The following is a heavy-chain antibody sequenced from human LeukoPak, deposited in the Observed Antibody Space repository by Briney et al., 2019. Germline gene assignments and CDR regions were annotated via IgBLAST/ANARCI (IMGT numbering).Heavy chain of an antibody. D-gene: IGHD3-3*01. Sequence: ASVKVSCKASGGTFSSYAISWVRQAPGQGLEWMGGIIPIFGTANYAQKFQGRVTITADESTSTAYMELSSLRSEDTAVYYCARGVPYYDFWSARGQHASDIWGQGTMVTVSS. CDR3: ARGVPYYDFWSARGQHASDI. CDR1: GGTFSSYA. J-gene: IGHJ3*02. CDR2: IIPIFGTA. V-gene: IGHV1-69*13.